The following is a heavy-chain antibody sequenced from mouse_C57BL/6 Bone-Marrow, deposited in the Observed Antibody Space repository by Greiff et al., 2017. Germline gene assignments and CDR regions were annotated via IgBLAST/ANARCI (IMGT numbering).Heavy chain of an antibody. V-gene: IGHV1-64*01. CDR1: GYPFTSSW. CDR3: ARGKLGAY. D-gene: IGHD4-1*01. Sequence: QVQLQQPGAELVKPGASVKLSCKASGYPFTSSWMHWVKQRPGQGLEWIGRINPNSGSTNYNEKFKSKATLTVDKSSSTAYMQLSSLTSEDAAVYYCARGKLGAYWGQGTLVTVSA. CDR2: INPNSGST. J-gene: IGHJ3*01.